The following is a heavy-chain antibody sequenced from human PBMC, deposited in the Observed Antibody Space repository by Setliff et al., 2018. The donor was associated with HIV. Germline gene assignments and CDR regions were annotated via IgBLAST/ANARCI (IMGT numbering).Heavy chain of an antibody. CDR3: ARDGGMGVYHMDV. CDR1: GFTFSNYW. Sequence: SGGSLRLSCAASGFTFSNYWMSWVRQAPGKGLEWLSYISYTSRTIYYADSVKGRFTISRDNDKNSLYLQMDSLRAEDTAVYYCARDGGMGVYHMDVWGKGTTVTVSS. V-gene: IGHV3-48*01. CDR2: ISYTSRTI. J-gene: IGHJ6*03. D-gene: IGHD2-8*02.